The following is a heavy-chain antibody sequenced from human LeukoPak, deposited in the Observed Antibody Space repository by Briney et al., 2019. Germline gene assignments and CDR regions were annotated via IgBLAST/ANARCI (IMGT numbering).Heavy chain of an antibody. J-gene: IGHJ6*04. Sequence: ASVKVSCKVSGYTLTELSMHWARQAPGKGLEWMGGFDPEDGETIYAQKFQGRVTMTEDTSTDTAYMELSSLRSEDTAVYYCATDRRGSGSSNYYGMDVWGKGTTVTVSS. CDR3: ATDRRGSGSSNYYGMDV. CDR1: GYTLTELS. D-gene: IGHD3-10*01. CDR2: FDPEDGET. V-gene: IGHV1-24*01.